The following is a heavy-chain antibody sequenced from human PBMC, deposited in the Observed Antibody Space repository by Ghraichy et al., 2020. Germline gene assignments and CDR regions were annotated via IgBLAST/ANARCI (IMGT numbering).Heavy chain of an antibody. Sequence: ESLNISCTVSGGSISSSSYYWGWIRQPPGKGLEWIGSIYYSGSTYYNPSLKSRVTISVDTSKNQFSLKLSSVTAADTAVYYCARKSGSFSFDYWGQGTLVTVSS. D-gene: IGHD1-26*01. V-gene: IGHV4-39*01. CDR1: GGSISSSSYY. CDR3: ARKSGSFSFDY. CDR2: IYYSGST. J-gene: IGHJ4*02.